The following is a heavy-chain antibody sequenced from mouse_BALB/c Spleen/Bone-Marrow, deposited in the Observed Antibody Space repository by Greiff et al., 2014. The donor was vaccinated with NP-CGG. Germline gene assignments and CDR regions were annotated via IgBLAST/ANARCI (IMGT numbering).Heavy chain of an antibody. J-gene: IGHJ2*01. CDR1: GSTFTSYW. Sequence: EVQLQQSGTVLARPGASVKMSCKASGSTFTSYWMHWVKQRPGQGLKWIGATYPGNNDSRYNQKFNDKAKLTAVTSTNTAYMELSSLTYEDSAVYYCAGYGNYFFDYWGQGTTLTVSS. V-gene: IGHV1-5*01. CDR3: AGYGNYFFDY. D-gene: IGHD2-1*01. CDR2: TYPGNNDS.